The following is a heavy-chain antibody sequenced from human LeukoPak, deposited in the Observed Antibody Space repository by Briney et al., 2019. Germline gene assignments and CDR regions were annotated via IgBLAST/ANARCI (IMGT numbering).Heavy chain of an antibody. J-gene: IGHJ6*02. CDR1: VFTFSSYG. D-gene: IGHD2-15*01. Sequence: GGSLRLSRAASVFTFSSYGMHWVRQAPGKGLEWVAVISYDGSNKYYADSVKGRFTISRDNSKNTLYLQMNSLRAEDTAVFYCAKTAHCSGGSCPYQYYYGMDVWGQGTTVTVSS. CDR3: AKTAHCSGGSCPYQYYYGMDV. V-gene: IGHV3-30*18. CDR2: ISYDGSNK.